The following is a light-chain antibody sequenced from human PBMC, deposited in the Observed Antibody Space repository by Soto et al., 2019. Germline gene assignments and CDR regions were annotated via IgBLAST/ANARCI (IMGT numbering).Light chain of an antibody. Sequence: EIVLTQSPATLSLSPGERATLSCTASQSFTSYLAWYQQKPGQAPRLLIYDISNRAPGIPARFSGGGSGTDFTLTISSLEPGDFAVYYCAQRIAWPWTLGQGTKVDIK. V-gene: IGKV3-11*01. CDR1: QSFTSY. J-gene: IGKJ1*01. CDR3: AQRIAWPWT. CDR2: DIS.